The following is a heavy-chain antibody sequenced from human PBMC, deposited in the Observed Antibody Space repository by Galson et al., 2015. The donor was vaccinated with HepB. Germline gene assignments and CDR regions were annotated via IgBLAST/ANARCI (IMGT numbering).Heavy chain of an antibody. CDR1: GGSVDYFY. CDR3: ARGPGYYDDTSGHYHGDFDF. Sequence: TLSLTCTVSGGSVDYFYWSWVRQPPGKGLEWIGYIYYSGSTKYNPSLKSRVTISVDTSKKQFSLKLRSLTAADTALYYCARGPGYYDDTSGHYHGDFDFWGQGTQVTVSA. J-gene: IGHJ4*02. D-gene: IGHD3-22*01. CDR2: IYYSGST. V-gene: IGHV4-59*02.